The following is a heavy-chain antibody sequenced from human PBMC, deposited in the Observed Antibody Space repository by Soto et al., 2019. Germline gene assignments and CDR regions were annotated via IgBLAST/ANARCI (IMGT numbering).Heavy chain of an antibody. J-gene: IGHJ5*02. CDR3: AREGVAVSGYNWFDP. V-gene: IGHV4-4*07. D-gene: IGHD3-22*01. Sequence: SETLSLTCQVSGDSISSYYWSFVRHPAGKGLEWIGRISASGSSNYNPSLKTRVTMSLATSKSQVSLQLNSVTAADTAVYYCAREGVAVSGYNWFDPWGQGTLVTVSS. CDR1: GDSISSYY. CDR2: ISASGSS.